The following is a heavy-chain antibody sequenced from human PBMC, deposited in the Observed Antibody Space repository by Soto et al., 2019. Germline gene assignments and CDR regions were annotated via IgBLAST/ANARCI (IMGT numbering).Heavy chain of an antibody. CDR3: VRDGTKTLRDWFDP. D-gene: IGHD1-1*01. J-gene: IGHJ5*02. CDR1: GASISGFY. V-gene: IGHV4-4*07. Sequence: SETLSLTCTVSGASISGFYWSWIRKSAGKGLEWIGRIYATGTTDYNPSLKSRGMMSVDTSKKQFSLKLRSVTAADTAVYYCVRDGTKTLRDWFDPWGQGISVTVSS. CDR2: IYATGTT.